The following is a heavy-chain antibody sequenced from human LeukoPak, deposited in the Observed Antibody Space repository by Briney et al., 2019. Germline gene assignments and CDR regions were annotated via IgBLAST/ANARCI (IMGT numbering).Heavy chain of an antibody. CDR2: ISSSSSYI. CDR3: ARDYRDSSGYRAFDI. Sequence: GGSLRLSCAASGFTFSSYSMNWVRQAPGKGLEWVSSISSSSSYIYYADSVKDRFTISRDNAKNSLYLQMNSLRAEDTAVYYCARDYRDSSGYRAFDIWGQGTMVTVSS. CDR1: GFTFSSYS. D-gene: IGHD3-22*01. J-gene: IGHJ3*02. V-gene: IGHV3-21*01.